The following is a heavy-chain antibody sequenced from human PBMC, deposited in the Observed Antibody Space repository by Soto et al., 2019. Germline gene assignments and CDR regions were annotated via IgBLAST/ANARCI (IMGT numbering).Heavy chain of an antibody. J-gene: IGHJ4*02. CDR3: ARDARNWNDQSEFYY. V-gene: IGHV1-18*01. Sequence: ASVKVSCKASGYTFTSYGISWVRQDPGQGLEWMGWISAYNGNTNYAQKLQGRVTMTTDTSTSTAYMELRSLRSDDTALYYCARDARNWNDQSEFYYWGQGTLVTVSS. CDR2: ISAYNGNT. D-gene: IGHD1-20*01. CDR1: GYTFTSYG.